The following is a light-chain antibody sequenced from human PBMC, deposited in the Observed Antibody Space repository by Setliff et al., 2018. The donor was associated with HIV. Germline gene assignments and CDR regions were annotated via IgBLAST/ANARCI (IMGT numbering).Light chain of an antibody. V-gene: IGKV3-11*01. CDR1: RSVNNY. CDR3: QQRNNWPLT. Sequence: DIDLTQSPATLSLSPGEKATLSCRASRSVNNYLDWYHQKPGQAPRLLMYDASKRAAGISSRFSGSGSGTDFTLTISSLEAEDSGFYYCQQRNNWPLTFGGGTKVDIK. J-gene: IGKJ4*01. CDR2: DAS.